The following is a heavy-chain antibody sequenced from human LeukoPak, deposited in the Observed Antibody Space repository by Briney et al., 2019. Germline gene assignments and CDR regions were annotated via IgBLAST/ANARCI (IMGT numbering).Heavy chain of an antibody. CDR2: INSDGSST. D-gene: IGHD2-21*02. V-gene: IGHV3-74*01. CDR3: ARDPRYCGGDCYTFDY. CDR1: GFIFSRYW. J-gene: IGHJ4*02. Sequence: PGGSLRLSCAASGFIFSRYWMNWVRQAPGKGPVWVSRINSDGSSTSYADSVKGRFTISRDNAKNTLYLQMNSLRAEDTAVYYCARDPRYCGGDCYTFDYWGQGTLVTVS.